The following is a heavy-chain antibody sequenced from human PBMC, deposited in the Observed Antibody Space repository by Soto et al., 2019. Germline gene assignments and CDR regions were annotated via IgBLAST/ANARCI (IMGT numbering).Heavy chain of an antibody. CDR2: MNSDGSST. V-gene: IGHV3-74*01. CDR3: ATAEVDY. Sequence: PGGSLRLSCAASGFTFGNSWMHWVRQAPGEGLEWVSRMNSDGSSTNYADSVKGRFTVSGDNAKNTLYLQMNSLRAEDTAVYYCATAEVDYWGPGTLVTVSS. J-gene: IGHJ4*02. CDR1: GFTFGNSW.